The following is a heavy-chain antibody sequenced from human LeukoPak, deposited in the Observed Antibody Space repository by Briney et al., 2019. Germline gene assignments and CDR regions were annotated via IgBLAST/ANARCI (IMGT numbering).Heavy chain of an antibody. CDR1: GGSISSSSYY. CDR2: IYYSGST. CDR3: ARETRMIVVVPRTFDI. D-gene: IGHD3-22*01. Sequence: SETLSLTCTVSGGSISSSSYYWGWIRQPPGKGLEWIGSIYYSGSTYYNPSLKSRVTISVDTSKNQFSLKLSSVTAADTAVYYCARETRMIVVVPRTFDIWGQGTMVTVSS. V-gene: IGHV4-39*07. J-gene: IGHJ3*02.